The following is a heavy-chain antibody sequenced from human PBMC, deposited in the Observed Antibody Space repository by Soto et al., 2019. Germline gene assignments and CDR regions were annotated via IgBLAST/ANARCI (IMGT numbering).Heavy chain of an antibody. CDR3: ARSSGSPRTVYAPLGY. J-gene: IGHJ4*02. CDR2: INPYTSTT. D-gene: IGHD2-8*01. CDR1: GYSFTHYY. Sequence: QVELVQSGAEMKKLGASVTVSCKASGYSFTHYYVHWVRQAPGQGLEWMCWINPYTSTTNYAPKFEGRISMTRDKSVSTAYVELSGRRSNDSPLDFGARSSGSPRTVYAPLGYWGQGTLVAVSS. V-gene: IGHV1-2*02.